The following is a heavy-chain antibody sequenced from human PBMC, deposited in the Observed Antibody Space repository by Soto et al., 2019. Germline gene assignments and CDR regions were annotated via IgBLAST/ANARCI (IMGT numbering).Heavy chain of an antibody. CDR2: ISYDGSNK. D-gene: IGHD6-13*01. CDR1: GFTFSSYG. J-gene: IGHJ6*02. Sequence: ESGGGVVQPGRSLRLSCAASGFTFSSYGMHWVRQAPGKGLEWVAVISYDGSNKYYADSVKGRFTISRDNSKNTLYLQMNSLRADDTAVYYCAKDTAATYYYGMDVWGQGTTVTVSS. V-gene: IGHV3-30*18. CDR3: AKDTAATYYYGMDV.